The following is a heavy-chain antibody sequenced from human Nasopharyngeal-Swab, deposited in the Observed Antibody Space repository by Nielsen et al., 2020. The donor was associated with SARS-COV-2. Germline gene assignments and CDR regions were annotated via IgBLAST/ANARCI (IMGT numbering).Heavy chain of an antibody. J-gene: IGHJ4*02. CDR3: AKERFYSGSGKYPRDFDY. CDR2: ISYDGSNK. CDR1: GFTFSNYG. D-gene: IGHD3-10*01. Sequence: GGSLRLSCVASGFTFSNYGMHWVRQAPGKGLEWVAIISYDGSNKNCADSVKGRFTISKDNSKNTLYLQMNTLRAEDTAVYYCAKERFYSGSGKYPRDFDYWGQGALVTVSS. V-gene: IGHV3-30*18.